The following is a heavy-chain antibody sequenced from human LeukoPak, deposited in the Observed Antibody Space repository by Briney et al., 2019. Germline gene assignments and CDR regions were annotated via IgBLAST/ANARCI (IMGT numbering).Heavy chain of an antibody. V-gene: IGHV4-39*07. D-gene: IGHD2-21*02. Sequence: SETLSLTCTVSGDSVRSSSYFWAWIRQPPGKGLEWIGEINHSGSTNYNPSLKSRVTISVDTSKNQFSLKLSSVTAADTAVYYCARGRGVVVTAIRYYYYYMDVWGKGTTVTASS. CDR1: GDSVRSSSYF. CDR3: ARGRGVVVTAIRYYYYYMDV. J-gene: IGHJ6*03. CDR2: INHSGST.